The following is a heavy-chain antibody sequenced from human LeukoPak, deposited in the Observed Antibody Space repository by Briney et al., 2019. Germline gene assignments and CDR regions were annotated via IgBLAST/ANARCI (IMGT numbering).Heavy chain of an antibody. CDR1: GFTFSSYA. V-gene: IGHV1-69*01. D-gene: IGHD4-17*01. J-gene: IGHJ4*02. CDR3: AREARHDYGDYYYFDY. Sequence: GGSLRLSCAASGFTFSSYAISWVRQAPGQGLEWMGGIIPIFGTANYAQKFQGRVTITADESTSTAYMELSSLRSEDTAVYYCAREARHDYGDYYYFDYWGQGTLVTVSS. CDR2: IIPIFGTA.